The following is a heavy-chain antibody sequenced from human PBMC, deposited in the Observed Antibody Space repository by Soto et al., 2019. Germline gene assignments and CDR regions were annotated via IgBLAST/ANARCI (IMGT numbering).Heavy chain of an antibody. J-gene: IGHJ3*01. CDR3: AKDPKGDYVGGFEF. D-gene: IGHD4-17*01. Sequence: HPGGSLRLSCAASGFTFNNYAMSWVRQAPGKGLEWVSGINATGGRTFYADSVKGRFTVSRDFSTNTLSLQMDSLRVEDTAVYFCAKDPKGDYVGGFEFWGPGTMVTVSS. CDR1: GFTFNNYA. CDR2: INATGGRT. V-gene: IGHV3-23*01.